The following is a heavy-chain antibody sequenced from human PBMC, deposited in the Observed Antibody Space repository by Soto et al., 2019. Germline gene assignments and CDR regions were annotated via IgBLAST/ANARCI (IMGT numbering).Heavy chain of an antibody. J-gene: IGHJ4*02. D-gene: IGHD3-22*01. CDR3: ARELLKRTPPYYYDSSGYYGDFDY. Sequence: GASVKVSCKASGYTFTGYYMHWVRQAPGQGLEWMGWINPNSGGTNYAQKFQGRVTMTRDTSISTAYMELSRLRSDDTAVYYCARELLKRTPPYYYDSSGYYGDFDYWGQGTLVTVSS. V-gene: IGHV1-2*02. CDR1: GYTFTGYY. CDR2: INPNSGGT.